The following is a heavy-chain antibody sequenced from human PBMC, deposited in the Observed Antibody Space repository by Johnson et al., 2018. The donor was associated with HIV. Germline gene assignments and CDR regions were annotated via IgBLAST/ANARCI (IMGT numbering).Heavy chain of an antibody. CDR2: ISGSGGST. J-gene: IGHJ3*02. CDR3: ARGGYYDSKPYDAFDI. CDR1: GFTFSTYA. D-gene: IGHD3-22*01. Sequence: VQLVESGGGLVQPGGSLRLSCAASGFTFSTYAMSWVRQAPGKGLEWVSAISGSGGSTYFADSVKGRFTISRDNSKTTLYLQMNSMRAEDTAVYYCARGGYYDSKPYDAFDIWGQGTMVTVSS. V-gene: IGHV3-23*04.